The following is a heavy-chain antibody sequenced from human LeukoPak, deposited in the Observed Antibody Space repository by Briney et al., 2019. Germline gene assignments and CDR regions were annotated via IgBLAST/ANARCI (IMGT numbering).Heavy chain of an antibody. CDR1: GYSLTSYW. CDR3: ARPGATKGGVYYYGMDV. J-gene: IGHJ6*02. Sequence: GESLKISCKGSGYSLTSYWIGWVRQMPGKGLEWMGIIYPGDSDTRYSPSFQGQVTISADKSISTAYLQWSSLKASDTAMYYCARPGATKGGVYYYGMDVWGQGTTVTVSS. D-gene: IGHD1-26*01. CDR2: IYPGDSDT. V-gene: IGHV5-51*01.